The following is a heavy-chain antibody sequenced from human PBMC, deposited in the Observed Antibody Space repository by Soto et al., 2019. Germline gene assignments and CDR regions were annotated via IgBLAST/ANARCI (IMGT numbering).Heavy chain of an antibody. CDR1: GFTFSSYG. D-gene: IGHD3-16*01. CDR2: ISYDGSNK. V-gene: IGHV3-30*18. J-gene: IGHJ6*03. Sequence: GGSLRLSCAASGFTFSSYGMHWVRQAPGKGLEWVAVISYDGSNKYYADSVKGRFTISRDNSKNTLYLQMNSLRAEDTAVYYCAKGVWYYSSHYMDVWGKGTTVTVSS. CDR3: AKGVWYYSSHYMDV.